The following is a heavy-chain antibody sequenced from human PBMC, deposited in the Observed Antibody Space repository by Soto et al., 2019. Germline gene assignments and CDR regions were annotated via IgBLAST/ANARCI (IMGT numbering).Heavy chain of an antibody. CDR1: GFPFSDFG. D-gene: IGHD3-16*01. CDR3: ARDLRVGQYFDY. J-gene: IGHJ4*02. CDR2: IGHDGKNQ. Sequence: QVLLGDSGGGVVQPGGSLRLSCVASGFPFSDFGMHWVRQAPGKGLEWVAVIGHDGKNQYYADSLKGRFATSRDNSKNTLYLQMNSLRSEDTAVYYCARDLRVGQYFDYWGQGTLVTVSS. V-gene: IGHV3-33*01.